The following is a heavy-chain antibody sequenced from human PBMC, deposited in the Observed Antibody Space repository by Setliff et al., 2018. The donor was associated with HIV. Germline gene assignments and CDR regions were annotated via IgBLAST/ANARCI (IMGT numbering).Heavy chain of an antibody. CDR3: ASPTAIPH. CDR1: GYTFTSYD. Sequence: ASVKVSCKTSGYTFTSYDVHWVRQATGQGLEWMGYLNPKSGDTKYSQKFQGRVTITRDTSASTAYMELSSLRPEDTAVYYCASPTAIPHWGQGTLVTVSS. J-gene: IGHJ4*02. CDR2: LNPKSGDT. D-gene: IGHD2-21*02. V-gene: IGHV1-3*01.